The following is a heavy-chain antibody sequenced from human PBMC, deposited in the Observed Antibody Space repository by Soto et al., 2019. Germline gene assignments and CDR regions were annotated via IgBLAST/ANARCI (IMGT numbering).Heavy chain of an antibody. CDR1: GGTFSSYA. J-gene: IGHJ6*02. D-gene: IGHD5-12*01. CDR3: ARVGGSGGYDLYSYYYYGMDV. Sequence: QVQLVQSGAEVKKPGSSVKVSCKASGGTFSSYAISWVRQAPGQGLEWMGGIIPIFGTANYAQKFQGRVTITADESTSTAYMELSSLRSEDTAVYYCARVGGSGGYDLYSYYYYGMDVWGQGTTVTVSS. CDR2: IIPIFGTA. V-gene: IGHV1-69*12.